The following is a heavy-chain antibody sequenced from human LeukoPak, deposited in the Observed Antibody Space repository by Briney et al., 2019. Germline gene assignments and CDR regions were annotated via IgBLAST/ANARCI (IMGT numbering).Heavy chain of an antibody. V-gene: IGHV3-23*01. CDR3: AKGEEGATYPFSDY. D-gene: IGHD1-26*01. CDR1: GFTFSSYG. Sequence: PGGSLRLSCAASGFTFSSYGMSWVRQAPGKGLEWVSAISGSGGSTYYADSVKGRFTISRDNSKNTLYLQMNSLRAEDTAVYYCAKGEEGATYPFSDYWGQGTLVIVSS. J-gene: IGHJ4*02. CDR2: ISGSGGST.